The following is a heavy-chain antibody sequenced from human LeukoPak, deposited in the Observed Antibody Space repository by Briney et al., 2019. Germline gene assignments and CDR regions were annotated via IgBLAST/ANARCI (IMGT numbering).Heavy chain of an antibody. V-gene: IGHV4-34*01. CDR1: GGSFSGYY. J-gene: IGHJ3*02. CDR2: INHSGST. D-gene: IGHD3-22*01. Sequence: PSETLSLTCAVYGGSFSGYYWSWIRQPPGKGLEWIGEINHSGSTNYNPSLKSRVTISVDTSKNQFSLKLSSVTAADTAVYYCARRVDYYDSSGYVGAFDIWGQGTMVTVSS. CDR3: ARRVDYYDSSGYVGAFDI.